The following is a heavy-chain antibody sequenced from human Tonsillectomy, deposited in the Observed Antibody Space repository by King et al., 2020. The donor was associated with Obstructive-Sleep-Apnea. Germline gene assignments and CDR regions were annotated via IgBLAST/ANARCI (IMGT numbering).Heavy chain of an antibody. V-gene: IGHV4-59*01. CDR3: ARHGGNLGRVLG. J-gene: IGHJ4*02. CDR2: IYYSGST. Sequence: QLQLQESGPGLVKPSETLSLTCTVSGGSLSSYYWSWIRQTPGKGLEWIGYIYYSGSTKYNPSLKSPGTISVDTSKNQFSLKLSSVTAADTAVYYCARHGGNLGRVLGWGQGTLVTVSS. D-gene: IGHD4-23*01. CDR1: GGSLSSYY.